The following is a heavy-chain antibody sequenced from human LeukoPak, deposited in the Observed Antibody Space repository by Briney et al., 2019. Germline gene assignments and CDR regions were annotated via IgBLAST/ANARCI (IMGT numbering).Heavy chain of an antibody. CDR1: GFTFSSYA. J-gene: IGHJ3*02. D-gene: IGHD2-8*01. V-gene: IGHV3-53*01. CDR3: AREGLMMGAFDI. Sequence: GGSLRLSCAASGFTFSSYAMSWVRQAPGKGLEWVSVIYSGGSTYYADSVKGRFTISRDNSKNTLYLQMNSLRAEDTAVYYCAREGLMMGAFDIWGQGTMVTVSS. CDR2: IYSGGST.